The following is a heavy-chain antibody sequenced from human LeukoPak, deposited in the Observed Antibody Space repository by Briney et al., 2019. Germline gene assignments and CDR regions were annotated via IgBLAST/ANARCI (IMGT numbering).Heavy chain of an antibody. CDR1: GGSFSGYY. CDR3: VTYYFDSSGPKKNY. J-gene: IGHJ4*02. Sequence: SETLSLTCAVYGGSFSGYYWGWIRQPPGKGLEWIGEINHSGSTNYNPSLKSRVTISVDTSKKQFSLKLSSVTAADTAVYYCVTYYFDSSGPKKNYWGQGTLVTVSS. V-gene: IGHV4-34*01. CDR2: INHSGST. D-gene: IGHD3-22*01.